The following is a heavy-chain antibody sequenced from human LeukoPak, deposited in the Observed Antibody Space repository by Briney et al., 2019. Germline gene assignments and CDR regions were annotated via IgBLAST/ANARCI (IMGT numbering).Heavy chain of an antibody. D-gene: IGHD3-16*01. CDR3: AGDTPPGGDYYFDY. CDR2: IWNAGTNT. Sequence: GGSLRLSCAASGFSFSTYGMHWVRQAPGKGLEWVALIWNAGTNTYYADSVKARFTISRDNSKNTLYLQMNSLRAEDTAVYYCAGDTPPGGDYYFDYWGQGTLVIVSS. CDR1: GFSFSTYG. V-gene: IGHV3-33*01. J-gene: IGHJ4*02.